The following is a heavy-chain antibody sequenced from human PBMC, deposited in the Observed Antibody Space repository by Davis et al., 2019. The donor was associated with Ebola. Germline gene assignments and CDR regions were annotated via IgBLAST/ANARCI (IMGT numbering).Heavy chain of an antibody. Sequence: HSQTLSLTCAISGDSVSSGGWNWIRQSPSRGLEWLGRTYYKSKWYNDYAVSVKSRINISPDTAKNQFSLHLNSVTPEDTAVYYCARGWLRSGLDVWGKGAAVIVSS. J-gene: IGHJ6*04. CDR3: ARGWLRSGLDV. V-gene: IGHV6-1*01. CDR1: GDSVSSGG. CDR2: TYYKSKWYN. D-gene: IGHD5-12*01.